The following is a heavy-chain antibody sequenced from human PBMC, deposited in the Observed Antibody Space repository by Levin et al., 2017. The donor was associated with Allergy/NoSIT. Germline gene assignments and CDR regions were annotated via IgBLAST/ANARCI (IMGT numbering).Heavy chain of an antibody. CDR2: IKQDGSEK. V-gene: IGHV3-7*01. Sequence: PGGSLRLSCAASGFTFSSYWMSWVRQAPGKGLEWVANIKQDGSEKYYVDSVKGRFTISRDNAKNSLYLQMNSLRAEDTAVYYCARGCRSGSYYNGYYYYYMDVWGKGTTVTVSS. CDR1: GFTFSSYW. CDR3: ARGCRSGSYYNGYYYYYMDV. D-gene: IGHD3-10*01. J-gene: IGHJ6*03.